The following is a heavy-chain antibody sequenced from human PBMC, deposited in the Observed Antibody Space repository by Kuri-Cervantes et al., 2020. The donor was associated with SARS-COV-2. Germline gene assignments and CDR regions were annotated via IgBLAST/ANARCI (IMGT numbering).Heavy chain of an antibody. D-gene: IGHD1-14*01. CDR3: ARAVGNFDF. J-gene: IGHJ4*02. Sequence: SVKVSCKASGGNFSGEVVSWVRQAPGQGLEWMGGFVPMSGTSNYAQKFQGRLTISADEYTNTAYMELSGLRSEDTAVYYCARAVGNFDFWGQGTLVTVSS. V-gene: IGHV1-69*13. CDR2: FVPMSGTS. CDR1: GGNFSGEV.